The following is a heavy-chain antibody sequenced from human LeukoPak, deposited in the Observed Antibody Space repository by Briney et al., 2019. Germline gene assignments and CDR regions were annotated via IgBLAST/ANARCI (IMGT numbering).Heavy chain of an antibody. Sequence: SETLSLTCTVSGGSISNYYWSWIRQPAGKGLEWIGRIYAGRNTDHNPSLKSRVTMSLDSSKNQFSLRLTSATAADTAVYYCARDFSSWWFDYWGQGTLVTVSS. CDR1: GGSISNYY. V-gene: IGHV4-4*07. CDR2: IYAGRNT. J-gene: IGHJ4*02. CDR3: ARDFSSWWFDY. D-gene: IGHD6-13*01.